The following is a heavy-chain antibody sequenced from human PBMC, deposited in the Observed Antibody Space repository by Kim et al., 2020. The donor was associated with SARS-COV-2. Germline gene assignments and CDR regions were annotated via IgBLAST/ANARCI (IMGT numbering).Heavy chain of an antibody. V-gene: IGHV3-7*03. J-gene: IGHJ5*02. D-gene: IGHD6-13*01. CDR3: ARDMTFIAAAVP. Sequence: YYVDAVKGRFTISRDNAKNSLYLQMNSLRAEDTAVYYCARDMTFIAAAVPWGQGTLVTVSS.